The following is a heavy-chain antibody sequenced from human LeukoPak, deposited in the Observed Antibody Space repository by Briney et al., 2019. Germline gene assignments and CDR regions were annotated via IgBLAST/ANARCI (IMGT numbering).Heavy chain of an antibody. D-gene: IGHD1-26*01. CDR3: AKCITALLSPADAFDI. Sequence: PGGSLRLSCAASGFTFSSYAMGWVRQAPGKGLEWISAISGSGGSTYYADSVKGRFTISRDNSKNTLHLQMNNLRAEDTAVYYCAKCITALLSPADAFDIWGQGTMVTVSS. J-gene: IGHJ3*02. V-gene: IGHV3-23*01. CDR1: GFTFSSYA. CDR2: ISGSGGST.